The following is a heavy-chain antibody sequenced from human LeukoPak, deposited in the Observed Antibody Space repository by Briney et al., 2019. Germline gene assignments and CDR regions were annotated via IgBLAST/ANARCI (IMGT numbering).Heavy chain of an antibody. J-gene: IGHJ4*02. CDR3: ARWRDSSGYYQHFDY. V-gene: IGHV4-4*07. CDR2: IYSSGST. CDR1: GGSINSHY. D-gene: IGHD3-22*01. Sequence: SETLSLTCTVSGGSINSHYWSWIRQPAGKGLEWIGHIYSSGSTNYNPSLKSRVTMSVVTSKKQFSLKLSSVTAADTAVYYCARWRDSSGYYQHFDYWGQGVLVTVSS.